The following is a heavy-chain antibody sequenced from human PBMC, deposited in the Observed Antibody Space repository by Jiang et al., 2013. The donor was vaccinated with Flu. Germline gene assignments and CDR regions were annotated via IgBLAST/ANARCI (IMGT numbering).Heavy chain of an antibody. CDR2: INHSGST. CDR3: ARGGNCLGGSCYSDSSFDS. J-gene: IGHJ4*02. CDR1: GGSFRGFY. Sequence: LLKPSETLSLTCAVYGGSFRGFYWSWIRQSPGKGLEWIGEINHSGSTNYKSSLKSRVSISVDTSKNQFSLKLTSVTAADTAVYYCARGGNCLGGSCYSDSSFDSWGQGTLVTVSS. D-gene: IGHD2-15*01. V-gene: IGHV4-34*01.